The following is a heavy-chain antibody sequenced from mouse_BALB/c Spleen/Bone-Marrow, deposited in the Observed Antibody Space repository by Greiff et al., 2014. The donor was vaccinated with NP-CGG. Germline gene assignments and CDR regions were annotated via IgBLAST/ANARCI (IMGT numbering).Heavy chain of an antibody. Sequence: QVQLQQSGAELVKPGASVKLSCKASGYTFTSYYMYWVKQRPGQGLEWIGEINPSNGGTNCNEKFKSKATLTVDKSSSTAYMQLSSLTSEDSAVYYCTRSYYGNYFDVWGAGTTVTVSS. CDR1: GYTFTSYY. CDR2: INPSNGGT. V-gene: IGHV1S81*02. D-gene: IGHD2-1*01. J-gene: IGHJ1*01. CDR3: TRSYYGNYFDV.